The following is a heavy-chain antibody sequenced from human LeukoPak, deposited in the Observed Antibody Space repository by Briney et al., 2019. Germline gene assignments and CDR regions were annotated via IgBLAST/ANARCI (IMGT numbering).Heavy chain of an antibody. CDR2: VSPDGSVT. V-gene: IGHV3-74*01. CDR1: GFTFSDYW. CDR3: VGGTAFWTRVDF. Sequence: GGSLRLSCATSGFTFSDYWMHWVRQPPGKGLVWVSRVSPDGSVTNYADSMKGRFTISRDSTNTLYLQMNSLRVEDTAVYYCVGGTAFWTRVDFWGQGFLVTVSS. J-gene: IGHJ4*02. D-gene: IGHD3/OR15-3a*01.